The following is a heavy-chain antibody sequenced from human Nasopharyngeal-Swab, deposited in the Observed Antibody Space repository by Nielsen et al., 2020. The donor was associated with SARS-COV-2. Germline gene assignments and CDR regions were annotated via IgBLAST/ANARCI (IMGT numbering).Heavy chain of an antibody. CDR1: GGTFTNYG. J-gene: IGHJ6*03. CDR3: ARAGRGYSNGEIDGFHYMDV. CDR2: IIPILGKA. D-gene: IGHD5-12*01. Sequence: SVKVSCKASGGTFTNYGITWVRQAPGQGLECIGRIIPILGKANNARKFQGRVTITADKSTSTVYMELSSLRSEDTAVYYCARAGRGYSNGEIDGFHYMDVWGRGTAVAVSS. V-gene: IGHV1-69*04.